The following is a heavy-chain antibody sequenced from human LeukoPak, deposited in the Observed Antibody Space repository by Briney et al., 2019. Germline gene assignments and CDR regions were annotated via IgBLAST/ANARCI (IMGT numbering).Heavy chain of an antibody. CDR1: GYSISSGYY. CDR2: IYHSGST. V-gene: IGHV4-38-2*02. D-gene: IGHD3-22*01. J-gene: IGHJ3*02. Sequence: SETLSFTCTVSGYSISSGYYWAWIRQPPGKGLEWIGSIYHSGSTYNNPSLKGRATMSVDTSKNQFSLKMSSVTAADTAVYYCARSHYYDSSGYYYAYAFDIWGQGTMVTVSS. CDR3: ARSHYYDSSGYYYAYAFDI.